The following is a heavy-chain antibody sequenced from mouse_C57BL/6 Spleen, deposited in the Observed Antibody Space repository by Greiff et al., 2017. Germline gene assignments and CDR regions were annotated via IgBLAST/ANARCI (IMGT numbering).Heavy chain of an antibody. V-gene: IGHV5-6*02. D-gene: IGHD1-1*01. CDR1: GFTFSSYG. CDR2: ISSGGSYT. J-gene: IGHJ3*01. Sequence: GKLVESGGDLVKPGGSLKLSCAASGFTFSSYGMSWVRQTPDKRLEWVATISSGGSYTSYPDSVKGRFTISRDNAKNTLYLQMSSLKSEDTAMYYCARHRITTVVGRGFAYWGQGTLVTVSA. CDR3: ARHRITTVVGRGFAY.